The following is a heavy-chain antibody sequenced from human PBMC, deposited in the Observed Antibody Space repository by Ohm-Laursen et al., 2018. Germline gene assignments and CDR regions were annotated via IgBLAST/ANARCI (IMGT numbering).Heavy chain of an antibody. Sequence: SLRLSCAASGFTFSSYGMHWVRQAPGKGLEWVAAIWYDGSNKYYADSVKGRFTISRDNAKNSLDLQMNILRAEDTAVYYCARDVRNGGPPQGSWGQGSLVTVSS. V-gene: IGHV3-33*08. CDR1: GFTFSSYG. CDR3: ARDVRNGGPPQGS. D-gene: IGHD4-23*01. J-gene: IGHJ5*02. CDR2: IWYDGSNK.